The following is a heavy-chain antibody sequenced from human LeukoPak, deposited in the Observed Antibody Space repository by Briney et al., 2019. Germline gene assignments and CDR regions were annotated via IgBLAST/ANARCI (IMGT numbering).Heavy chain of an antibody. CDR1: GGSISSYY. J-gene: IGHJ5*02. D-gene: IGHD3-3*01. CDR3: ARDHYDFWSGYYTGSRFNP. Sequence: SETLSLTCTVSGGSISSYYWSWIRQPPGKGLEWIGYIYYSRSTNYNPTHKRRVPITVDTSKNQFSLKLSSVPAADTAVYYCARDHYDFWSGYYTGSRFNPWGQGAMVTVSS. V-gene: IGHV4-59*01. CDR2: IYYSRST.